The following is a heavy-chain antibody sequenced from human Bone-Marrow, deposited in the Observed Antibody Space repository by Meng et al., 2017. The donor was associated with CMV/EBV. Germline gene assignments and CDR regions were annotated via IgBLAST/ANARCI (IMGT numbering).Heavy chain of an antibody. CDR1: GFTFSSYG. CDR2: IRYDGSNK. J-gene: IGHJ5*02. CDR3: ARGGYYDFYLSWFDP. V-gene: IGHV3-30*02. D-gene: IGHD2/OR15-2a*01. Sequence: GESLKISCAASGFTFSSYGMHWVRQAPGKGLEWVAFIRYDGSNKYYADSVKGRFTISRDNSKNTLYLQMNSLRAEDTAVYYCARGGYYDFYLSWFDPWGQGSLVTVSS.